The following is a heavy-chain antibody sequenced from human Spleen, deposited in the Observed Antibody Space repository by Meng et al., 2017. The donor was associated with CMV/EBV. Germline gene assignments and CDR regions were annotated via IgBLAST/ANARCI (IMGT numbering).Heavy chain of an antibody. D-gene: IGHD6-6*01. CDR2: ISAYNGNT. CDR3: ARDQTQQLVGLRY. V-gene: IGHV1-18*01. CDR1: GYTFTSYG. Sequence: KASGYTFTSYGISWVRQAPGQGLEWMGWISAYNGNTNYAQKLQGRVTMTTDTSTSTAYMELRSLRSGDTAVYYCARDQTQQLVGLRYWGQGTLVTVSS. J-gene: IGHJ4*02.